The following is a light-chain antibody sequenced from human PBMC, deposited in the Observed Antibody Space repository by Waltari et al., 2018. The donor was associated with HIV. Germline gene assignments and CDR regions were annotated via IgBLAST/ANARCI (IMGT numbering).Light chain of an antibody. CDR1: ALPKQF. CDR2: KDK. Sequence: YELTQSPSVSVSPGQTATINCFGDALPKQFAYWYQHKPGQAPVLLISKDKERPSGIPYRFSGSGAGTTVTLTISRFRAEDEADYYCQSTDITGTYAVFGPGTKVTVL. J-gene: IGLJ1*01. CDR3: QSTDITGTYAV. V-gene: IGLV3-25*03.